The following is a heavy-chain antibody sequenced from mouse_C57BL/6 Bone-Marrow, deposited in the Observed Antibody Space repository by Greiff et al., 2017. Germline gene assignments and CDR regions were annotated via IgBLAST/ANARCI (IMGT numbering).Heavy chain of an antibody. CDR1: GYTFTSYW. CDR2: IYPGSGST. D-gene: IGHD1-1*01. J-gene: IGHJ4*01. CDR3: ARLGITTVVEARDY. V-gene: IGHV1-55*01. Sequence: VQLQQSGAELVKPGASVKMSCKASGYTFTSYWITWVKQRPGQGLEWIGYIYPGSGSTNYTAKFKSKATLTVDTSSSTAYMQRSSLTAEDSAVYYWARLGITTVVEARDYWGQGTSVTVSS.